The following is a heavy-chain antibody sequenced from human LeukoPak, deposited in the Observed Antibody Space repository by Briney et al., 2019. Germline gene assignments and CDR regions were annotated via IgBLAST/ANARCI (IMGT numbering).Heavy chain of an antibody. V-gene: IGHV1-8*02. CDR3: ARELSGSYHYYYYGMDV. Sequence: ASVKVSCKASGYTFTSYYMHWVRQATGQGLEWMGWMNPNSGNTGYAQKFQGRVTMTRNTSISTAYMELSSLRSEDTAVYYCARELSGSYHYYYYGMDVWGQGTTVTVSS. J-gene: IGHJ6*02. D-gene: IGHD1-26*01. CDR1: GYTFTSYY. CDR2: MNPNSGNT.